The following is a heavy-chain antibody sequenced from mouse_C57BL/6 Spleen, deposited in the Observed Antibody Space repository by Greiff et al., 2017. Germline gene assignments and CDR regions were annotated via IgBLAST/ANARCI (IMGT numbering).Heavy chain of an antibody. D-gene: IGHD2-2*01. CDR3: ARGLHPYYYSMDY. V-gene: IGHV1-26*01. CDR1: GYTFTDYY. CDR2: INTNNGGT. Sequence: VQLQQSGPELVKPGASVKISCKASGYTFTDYYMNWVKQSHGKSLEWIGDINTNNGGTSYNQKFKGKATLTVDKSSSTAYMELRSLPSEDSAVYYCARGLHPYYYSMDYWGQGTSVTVSS. J-gene: IGHJ4*01.